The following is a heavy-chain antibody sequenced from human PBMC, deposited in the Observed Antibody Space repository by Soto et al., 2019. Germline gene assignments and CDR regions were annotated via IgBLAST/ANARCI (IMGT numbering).Heavy chain of an antibody. CDR1: GYTFTSYG. J-gene: IGHJ5*02. D-gene: IGHD4-4*01. Sequence: GASVKVSCKASGYTFTSYGISWVRQAPGQGLEWKGWISAYNGNTNYAQKQQGKVTMTTDTSTSTAYMEMRSMRSEDKALYYCARAYYSQNWFDPWGQGTLVTVSS. V-gene: IGHV1-18*01. CDR3: ARAYYSQNWFDP. CDR2: ISAYNGNT.